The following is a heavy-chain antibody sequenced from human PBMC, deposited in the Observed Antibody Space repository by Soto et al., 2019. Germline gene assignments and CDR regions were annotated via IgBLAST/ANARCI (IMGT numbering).Heavy chain of an antibody. Sequence: QVQLVQSGAEVRKPGSSVQVSCKASGGTFYTYTFSWVRQAPGQGLEWMGSITPIYPTTNYAEKFQGRLTFPADGSTNTVYMELNSLTSEDTAVYYCARIPRYSFPTSDDLDSWGQGTLVTVSS. CDR1: GGTFYTYT. CDR3: ARIPRYSFPTSDDLDS. D-gene: IGHD5-18*01. V-gene: IGHV1-69*15. J-gene: IGHJ5*02. CDR2: ITPIYPTT.